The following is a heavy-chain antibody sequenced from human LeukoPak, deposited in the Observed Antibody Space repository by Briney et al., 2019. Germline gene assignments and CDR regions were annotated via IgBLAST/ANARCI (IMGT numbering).Heavy chain of an antibody. Sequence: SETLSLTCAVSGGSFSGYYWSWIRQPPGKGLEWIGEINHSGSTNYNPSLKSRVTISVDTSKNQFSLKLNSVTAADTAVYYCARGPRDIVVVPAGYYGMDVWGQGTTVAVSS. CDR1: GGSFSGYY. CDR2: INHSGST. CDR3: ARGPRDIVVVPAGYYGMDV. V-gene: IGHV4-34*01. J-gene: IGHJ6*02. D-gene: IGHD2-2*01.